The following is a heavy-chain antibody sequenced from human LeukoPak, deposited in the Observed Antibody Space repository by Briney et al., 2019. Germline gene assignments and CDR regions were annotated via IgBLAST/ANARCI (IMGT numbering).Heavy chain of an antibody. Sequence: PGGSLRLSCAASGFIFSNYAMHWVRQAPGKGLEWVAFIRSDGINKYHADSVKGRFTISRDNAKNSMFLQMNSLRAEDTAVYYCVRDQGGAVSYWGQGTLVTVSS. CDR1: GFIFSNYA. D-gene: IGHD3-16*01. CDR3: VRDQGGAVSY. V-gene: IGHV3-30*02. CDR2: IRSDGINK. J-gene: IGHJ4*02.